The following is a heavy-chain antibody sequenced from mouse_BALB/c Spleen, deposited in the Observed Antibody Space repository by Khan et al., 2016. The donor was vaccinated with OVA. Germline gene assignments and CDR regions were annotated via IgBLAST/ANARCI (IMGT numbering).Heavy chain of an antibody. V-gene: IGHV1S137*01. CDR1: GYTFADSG. CDR2: ISTYYGNI. J-gene: IGHJ3*01. D-gene: IGHD2-3*01. CDR3: TRDGISEFAY. Sequence: QVQLQQSGPEPVRPGASVKISCKGSGYTFADSGMHWVRQSHAKSLEWIGVISTYYGNIKYNQKFEGRATLTVDQSSSTAYMELARLTSEDSAVYFCTRDGISEFAYWGQGTLVTVSA.